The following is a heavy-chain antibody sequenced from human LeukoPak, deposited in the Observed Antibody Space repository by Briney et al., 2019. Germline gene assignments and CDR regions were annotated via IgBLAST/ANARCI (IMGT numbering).Heavy chain of an antibody. Sequence: PGRSLRLSCAASGFTISSYGMHWVRQAPGKGLEWVAVIWYDGSNKYYADSVKGRFTISRDNSKNTLYLQMNSLRAEDTAVYYCAKDPYTAMVTDYYYMDVWGKGTTVTVSS. CDR3: AKDPYTAMVTDYYYMDV. D-gene: IGHD5-18*01. CDR1: GFTISSYG. J-gene: IGHJ6*03. CDR2: IWYDGSNK. V-gene: IGHV3-33*06.